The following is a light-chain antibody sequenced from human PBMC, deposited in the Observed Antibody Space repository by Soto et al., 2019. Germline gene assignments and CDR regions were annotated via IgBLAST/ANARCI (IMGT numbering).Light chain of an antibody. CDR3: QQYGSSPPMT. V-gene: IGKV3-15*01. CDR1: QNILSN. J-gene: IGKJ1*01. CDR2: GAS. Sequence: EIVMTQSPATLSVSPGERATLSCRASQNILSNLAWYQQKPGQAPRLLIYGASTRATGIPARFSGSGSGTNFTLTISRLKPEDFAVYYCQQYGSSPPMTFGQGTKVDIK.